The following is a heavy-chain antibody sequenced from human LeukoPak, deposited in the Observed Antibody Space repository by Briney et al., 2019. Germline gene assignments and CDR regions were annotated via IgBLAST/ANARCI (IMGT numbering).Heavy chain of an antibody. CDR1: GGSISSSSYY. J-gene: IGHJ4*02. V-gene: IGHV4-39*07. CDR3: ARAAGIAAAGLIDY. D-gene: IGHD6-13*01. Sequence: SETLSLTCTVSGGSISSSSYYWGWIRQPPGKGLEWIGSIYYSGSTYYNPSLKSRVTISVDTSKNQFSLKLSSVTAADTAVYYCARAAGIAAAGLIDYWGQGTLVTVSS. CDR2: IYYSGST.